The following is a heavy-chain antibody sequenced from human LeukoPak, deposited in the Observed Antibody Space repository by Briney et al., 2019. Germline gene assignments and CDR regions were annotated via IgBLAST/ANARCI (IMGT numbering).Heavy chain of an antibody. CDR3: ARGPTYYYGSWSYYNLRFPFDY. CDR1: GGPFSGYY. D-gene: IGHD3-10*01. V-gene: IGHV4-34*01. CDR2: INHSGST. Sequence: PSETLSLTCAVYGGPFSGYYWSWIRQPPGKGLEWIGEINHSGSTNYNPSLRSRVTISVDTSKNQFSLKLGPVTAADTAVYYCARGPTYYYGSWSYYNLRFPFDYWGQGTLVTVSS. J-gene: IGHJ4*02.